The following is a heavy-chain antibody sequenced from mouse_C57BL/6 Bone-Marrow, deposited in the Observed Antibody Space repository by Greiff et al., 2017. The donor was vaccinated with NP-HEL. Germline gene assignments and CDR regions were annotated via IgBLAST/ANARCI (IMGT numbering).Heavy chain of an antibody. V-gene: IGHV1-7*01. CDR1: GYTFTNYW. D-gene: IGHD1-1*01. Sequence: VQLQQSGAELAKPGASVKLSCKASGYTFTNYWMHWVKQRPGQGLEWIGYINPSSGYTRYNQKFKDKATLTADKSSSTAYMQLSSLTYEDSAVYYCARSDYDSSSLYAMDYWGQGTSVTVSS. CDR2: INPSSGYT. J-gene: IGHJ4*01. CDR3: ARSDYDSSSLYAMDY.